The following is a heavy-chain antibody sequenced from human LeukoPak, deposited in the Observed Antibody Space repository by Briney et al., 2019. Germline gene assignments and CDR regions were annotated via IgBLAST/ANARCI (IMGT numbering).Heavy chain of an antibody. D-gene: IGHD3-10*01. CDR3: AGDASMVRGPIFDI. Sequence: GGSLRLSCAASGFTFRTYGMHWVRQAPGKGLEWVALISYDGSNKYYADSVKGRFTISRDNSKNTLYLQVNSLRTADTAVYYCAGDASMVRGPIFDIWGQGTMVTVSS. J-gene: IGHJ3*02. CDR2: ISYDGSNK. CDR1: GFTFRTYG. V-gene: IGHV3-30*03.